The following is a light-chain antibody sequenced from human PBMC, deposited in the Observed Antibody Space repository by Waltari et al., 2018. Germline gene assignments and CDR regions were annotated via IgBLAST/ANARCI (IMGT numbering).Light chain of an antibody. V-gene: IGKV3-20*01. CDR1: QIVSRA. Sequence: EIVLSQPPDPLSLSPGESTTLSCRASQIVSRALAWYQQKPGQAPRLLMFGASSRATGIPDRFSSSGSGTDFSLTISRLEPEDFAVYYCQHYGNLPATFGQGTKVEI. J-gene: IGKJ1*01. CDR3: QHYGNLPAT. CDR2: GAS.